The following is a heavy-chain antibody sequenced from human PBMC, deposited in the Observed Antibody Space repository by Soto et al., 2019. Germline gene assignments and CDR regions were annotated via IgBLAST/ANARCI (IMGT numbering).Heavy chain of an antibody. CDR1: GFTFSNAW. D-gene: IGHD3-10*01. CDR3: TTDRFGDPSIGGYYYYYGMDV. CDR2: IKSKTDGGTT. V-gene: IGHV3-15*01. Sequence: PVGSLRLSCAASGFTFSNAWMSWVRQAPVKVLEWVGRIKSKTDGGTTDYAAPVKGRFTISRDDSKNTLYLQMNSLKTEDTAVYYCTTDRFGDPSIGGYYYYYGMDVWGQGTKVTV. J-gene: IGHJ6*02.